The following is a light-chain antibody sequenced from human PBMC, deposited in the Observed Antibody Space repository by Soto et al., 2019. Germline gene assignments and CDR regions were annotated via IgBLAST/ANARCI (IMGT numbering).Light chain of an antibody. J-gene: IGLJ1*01. CDR3: SSYTTTGTQV. Sequence: QSVLTQPASVSGSPGQSITLSCTGTTSDVGGFDYVSWYQQHPGKAPKLMIFGVSNRPSGVSDRFSGSKSGNTASLTISGLQAEDEADYYCSSYTTTGTQVFGTGTKVTVL. CDR2: GVS. CDR1: TSDVGGFDY. V-gene: IGLV2-14*03.